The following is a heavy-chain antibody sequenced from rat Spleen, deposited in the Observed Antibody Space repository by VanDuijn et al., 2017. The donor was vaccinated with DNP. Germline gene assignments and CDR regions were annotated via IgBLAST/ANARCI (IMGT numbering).Heavy chain of an antibody. V-gene: IGHV5-22*01. Sequence: EVQLVESGGGLVQPGRSMKLSCAASGLTFSDYSMAWVRQAPKKGLEWVATIVYDGSGAYYGDSVTGRFTISRDNAKRILYLQMDSLTSEDTATYYCATHGSISSISTGAMDVWGQGTSVTVSS. CDR3: ATHGSISSISTGAMDV. D-gene: IGHD1-2*01. J-gene: IGHJ4*01. CDR2: IVYDGSGA. CDR1: GLTFSDYS.